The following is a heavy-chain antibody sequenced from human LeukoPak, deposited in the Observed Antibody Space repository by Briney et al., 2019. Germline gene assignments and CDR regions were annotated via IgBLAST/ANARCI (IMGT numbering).Heavy chain of an antibody. CDR3: ARGFPYNSAFLFDY. CDR2: IKQDGSEK. J-gene: IGHJ4*02. V-gene: IGHV3-7*01. D-gene: IGHD6-19*01. CDR1: GFILSSYW. Sequence: GGSLRLSCAASGFILSSYWMSWVRQAPGKGLEWVANIKQDGSEKYYVDPVKGRFTISRDNAENSLYLQMNSLRAEDTAVYYCARGFPYNSAFLFDYWGQGTLVTVSS.